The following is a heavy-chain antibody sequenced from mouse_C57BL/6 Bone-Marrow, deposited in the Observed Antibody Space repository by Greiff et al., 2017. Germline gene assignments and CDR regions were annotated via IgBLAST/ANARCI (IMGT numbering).Heavy chain of an antibody. CDR1: GFSLTSYG. D-gene: IGHD1-1*01. Sequence: VNVVESGPGLVAPSQSLSITCTVSGFSLTSYGVDWVRQPPGKGLEWLGVIWGGGSTNYNSALMSRLSISKDNSKSQVFLKMNSLQTDDTAMYYCAKRESYYGSLFAYWGQGTLVTVSA. CDR2: IWGGGST. CDR3: AKRESYYGSLFAY. V-gene: IGHV2-9*01. J-gene: IGHJ3*01.